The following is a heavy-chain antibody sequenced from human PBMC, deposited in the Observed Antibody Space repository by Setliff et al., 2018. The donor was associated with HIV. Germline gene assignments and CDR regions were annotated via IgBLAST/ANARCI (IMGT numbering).Heavy chain of an antibody. CDR1: GGSISSSSYY. Sequence: PSETLSLTCTVSGGSISSSSYYWSWIRQPAGKGLEWIGRIYTTGSTSYNPSLKSRVTISINTSKKQFSLKLNSVTAADTAVYHCARLSSYRSSSYYFDYWGQGALVTVSS. J-gene: IGHJ4*02. D-gene: IGHD6-6*01. V-gene: IGHV4-61*02. CDR3: ARLSSYRSSSYYFDY. CDR2: IYTTGST.